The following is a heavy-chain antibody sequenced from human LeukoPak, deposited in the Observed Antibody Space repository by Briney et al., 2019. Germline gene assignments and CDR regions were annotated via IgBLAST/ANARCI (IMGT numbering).Heavy chain of an antibody. Sequence: GGSLRLSCAASGFTFRSYWMNWVRQAPGKGLVWVSRIASDGSSTTYADSVKGRFSISRDNAKNTLYLQMNSLRVEDTAVYYCARGRPHGNDYWGQGTLVTVSS. CDR2: IASDGSST. CDR1: GFTFRSYW. CDR3: ARGRPHGNDY. V-gene: IGHV3-74*01. D-gene: IGHD4-23*01. J-gene: IGHJ4*02.